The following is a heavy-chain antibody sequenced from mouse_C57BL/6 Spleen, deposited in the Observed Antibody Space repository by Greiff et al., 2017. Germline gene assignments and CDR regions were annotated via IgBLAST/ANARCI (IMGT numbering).Heavy chain of an antibody. J-gene: IGHJ3*01. CDR3: AKKSEGAWFAY. V-gene: IGHV2-5*01. Sequence: VQLQQSGPGLVQPSPSLSITCTVSGFSLTSYGVHWVRQSPGKGLEWLGVIWRGGSTDYNAACMSRLSITKDNSTSQVFFKMNSLQADDTAIYYCAKKSEGAWFAYWGQGTLVTVSA. CDR1: GFSLTSYG. CDR2: IWRGGST.